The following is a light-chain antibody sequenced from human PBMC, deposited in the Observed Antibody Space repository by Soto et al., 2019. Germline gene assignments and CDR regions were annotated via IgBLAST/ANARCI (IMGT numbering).Light chain of an antibody. CDR3: QQYYSYPLT. CDR2: GAS. J-gene: IGKJ4*01. V-gene: IGKV3D-15*01. CDR1: QSVGSK. Sequence: EIVLTQSPDTLSLSPGERVTLSCRASQSVGSKLAWYQQKPGQAPRLLIYGASSRATGIPDRFSGSGSGTDFTLTISCLQSEDFATYYCQQYYSYPLTFGGGTKVDIK.